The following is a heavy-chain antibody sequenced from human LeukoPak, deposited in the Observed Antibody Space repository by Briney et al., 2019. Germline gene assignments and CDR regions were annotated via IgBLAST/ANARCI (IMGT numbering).Heavy chain of an antibody. CDR2: LRPDTGAT. CDR1: GYTFSAFY. D-gene: IGHD2-2*01. V-gene: IGHV1-2*02. CDR3: ARSDQFPYYMDV. Sequence: EASVKVSCKTSGYTFSAFYIHWVRQVPGQGLEWMGWLRPDTGATNFAQNFLGRVTMTRDTSISTAYMELSRLRSDDTAVYYCARSDQFPYYMDVWGKGTTVTVSS. J-gene: IGHJ6*03.